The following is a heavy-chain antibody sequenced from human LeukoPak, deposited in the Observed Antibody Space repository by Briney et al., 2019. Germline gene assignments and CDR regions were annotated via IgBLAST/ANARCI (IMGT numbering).Heavy chain of an antibody. Sequence: SETLSLTCAVYGGSFSGYYWSWIRQPPGKGLEWIGEINHSGSTNYNPSLKSRVTISVDTSKNQFSLKLTSVTAADTAMYYCARRKAKTPNYFDYWGQGALVTVSS. CDR3: ARRKAKTPNYFDY. J-gene: IGHJ4*02. CDR2: INHSGST. CDR1: GGSFSGYY. V-gene: IGHV4-34*01.